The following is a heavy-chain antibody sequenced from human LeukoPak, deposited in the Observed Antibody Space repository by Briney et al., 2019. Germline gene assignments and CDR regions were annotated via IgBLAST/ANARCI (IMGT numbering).Heavy chain of an antibody. Sequence: GGSLRLSCAASRFTFSTYNMNWVCQAPGKGLEWVSYISGGSSFTYYVDSVKGRFTISRDNAKNSLYLQMNSLRAEDTAVYYCARDLGYSSGPNYWGQGTRVTVSS. CDR3: ARDLGYSSGPNY. CDR2: ISGGSSFT. J-gene: IGHJ4*02. CDR1: RFTFSTYN. V-gene: IGHV3-21*01. D-gene: IGHD6-19*01.